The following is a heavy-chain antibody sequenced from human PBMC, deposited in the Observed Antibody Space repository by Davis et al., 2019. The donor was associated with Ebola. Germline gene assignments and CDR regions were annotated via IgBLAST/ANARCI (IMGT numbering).Heavy chain of an antibody. V-gene: IGHV4-34*01. CDR3: ARRVVVAATRIDY. CDR1: GGSLRGNY. Sequence: MPSETLSLTCAVYGGSLRGNYWSWIRQPPGKGLEWIGEINHSGSTNYNPSLKSRVTISVDTSKNQFSLKLSSVTAADTAVYYCARRVVVAATRIDYWGQGTPVTVSS. D-gene: IGHD2-15*01. J-gene: IGHJ4*02. CDR2: INHSGST.